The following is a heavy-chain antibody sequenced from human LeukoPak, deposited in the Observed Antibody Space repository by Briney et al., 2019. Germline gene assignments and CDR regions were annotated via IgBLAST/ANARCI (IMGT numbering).Heavy chain of an antibody. CDR3: ARAGTTVTMTYDYFDY. V-gene: IGHV4-30-2*01. Sequence: SQTLSLTCADSGGSISSGGYSWSWIRQPPGKGLEWIGYIYHSGSTYYNPSLKSRVTISVDRSKNQFSLKLSSVTAADTAVYYCARAGTTVTMTYDYFDYWGQGTLVTVSS. J-gene: IGHJ4*02. D-gene: IGHD4-17*01. CDR1: GGSISSGGYS. CDR2: IYHSGST.